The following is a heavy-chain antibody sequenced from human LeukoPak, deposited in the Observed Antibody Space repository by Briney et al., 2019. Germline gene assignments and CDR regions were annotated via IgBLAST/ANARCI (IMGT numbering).Heavy chain of an antibody. CDR3: ARVWAWDQLQDRGYYFDY. J-gene: IGHJ4*02. D-gene: IGHD2-2*01. CDR2: INPNSGGT. Sequence: ASEKVSCKASGYTFTGYYMHWVRQAPGQGLEWMGWINPNSGGTNYAQKFQGRVTMTRDTSISTAYMELSRLRSDDTAVYYCARVWAWDQLQDRGYYFDYWGQGTLVTVSS. CDR1: GYTFTGYY. V-gene: IGHV1-2*02.